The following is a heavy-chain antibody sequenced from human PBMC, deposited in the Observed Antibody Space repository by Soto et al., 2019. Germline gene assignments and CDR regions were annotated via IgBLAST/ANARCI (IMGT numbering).Heavy chain of an antibody. V-gene: IGHV5-10-1*01. J-gene: IGHJ5*02. Sequence: GESLKISCKGSWYSFTSYWISWVRQGPGKGLEWMGRIDPSDSYTNYSPSFQGHVTISADKSISTAYLQWSSLKASDTAMYYCARHRRYYYGSGSKPGWFEPLGQGTLVSVSS. CDR2: IDPSDSYT. CDR1: WYSFTSYW. D-gene: IGHD3-10*01. CDR3: ARHRRYYYGSGSKPGWFEP.